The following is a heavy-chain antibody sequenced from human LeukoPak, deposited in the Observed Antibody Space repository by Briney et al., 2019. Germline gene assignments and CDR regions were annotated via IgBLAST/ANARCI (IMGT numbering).Heavy chain of an antibody. J-gene: IGHJ4*02. Sequence: GASVKVSCKASGYTFTGYYLRWVRQAPGQGLEWMGWINPNTGGTNYAQKFQDRVTMTRDTSISTAYMELSRLRSDDTAVYYCARGAYSSGPQGDYWGQGTLVIVSS. D-gene: IGHD6-19*01. V-gene: IGHV1-2*02. CDR3: ARGAYSSGPQGDY. CDR1: GYTFTGYY. CDR2: INPNTGGT.